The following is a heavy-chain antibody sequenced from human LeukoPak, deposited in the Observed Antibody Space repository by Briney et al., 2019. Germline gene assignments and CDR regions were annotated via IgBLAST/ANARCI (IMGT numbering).Heavy chain of an antibody. Sequence: SETPSLTCTVSGYFISNDYCWGWIRQPPGKGLEWIGSIHQSGSTYYNPSLKSRVTISLDTTKKQFSLKLSSVTAADTAVYYCARQHYYDSSDYSAWVDYWGQGILVTVSS. CDR3: ARQHYYDSSDYSAWVDY. D-gene: IGHD3-22*01. CDR1: GYFISNDYC. CDR2: IHQSGST. V-gene: IGHV4-38-2*02. J-gene: IGHJ4*02.